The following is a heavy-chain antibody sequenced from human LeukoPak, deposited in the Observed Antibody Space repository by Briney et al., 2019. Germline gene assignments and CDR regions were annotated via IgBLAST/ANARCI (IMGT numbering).Heavy chain of an antibody. CDR1: GYTFTSYG. Sequence: ASVKVSRKASGYTFTSYGISWVRQAPGQGLEWMGWISAYNGNTNYAQKLQGRVTMTTDTSTSTAYMELRSLRSDDTAVYYCARDREMATISPYYFDYWGQGTLVTVSS. CDR2: ISAYNGNT. J-gene: IGHJ4*02. D-gene: IGHD5-24*01. CDR3: ARDREMATISPYYFDY. V-gene: IGHV1-18*01.